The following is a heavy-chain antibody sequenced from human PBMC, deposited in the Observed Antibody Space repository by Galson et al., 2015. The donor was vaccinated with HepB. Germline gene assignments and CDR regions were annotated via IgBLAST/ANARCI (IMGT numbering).Heavy chain of an antibody. CDR2: INSRGST. CDR1: GGTLSSYL. CDR3: ARERVGGDFDH. Sequence: SETLSLTCTVSGGTLSSYLWTWIRQPPGKGLEWVGYINSRGSTDYNPSLKSRVSISVDTSKKQFSPRLSSVTAADTAVYYCARERVGGDFDHWGQGTPVTVSS. J-gene: IGHJ4*02. D-gene: IGHD2-2*01. V-gene: IGHV4-59*12.